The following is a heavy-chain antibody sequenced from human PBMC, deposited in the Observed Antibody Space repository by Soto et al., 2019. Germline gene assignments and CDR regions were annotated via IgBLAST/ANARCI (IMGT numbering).Heavy chain of an antibody. V-gene: IGHV3-23*01. Sequence: EVQLLESGGGLVQPGGSLRLSCAASGFTFSSYAMSWVRQAPGKGLEWVSAISGSGGSTYYADSVEGRFTISRDNSKNTLYLQMNSLRAEDTAVYYCGKDGGYDYIWGSYRYTSDAFDIWGQGTMVTVSS. J-gene: IGHJ3*02. D-gene: IGHD3-16*02. CDR2: ISGSGGST. CDR1: GFTFSSYA. CDR3: GKDGGYDYIWGSYRYTSDAFDI.